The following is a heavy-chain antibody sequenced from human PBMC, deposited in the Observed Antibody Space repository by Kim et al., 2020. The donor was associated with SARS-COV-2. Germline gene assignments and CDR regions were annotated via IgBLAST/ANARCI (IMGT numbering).Heavy chain of an antibody. Sequence: ASVKVSCKASGYTFTGYYMHWVRQAPGQGLEWMGRINPNSGGTNYAQKFQGRVTMTRDTSISTAYMELSRLRSDDTAVYYCAFTPHLAAAGNSYFDYWGQGTLVTVSS. D-gene: IGHD6-13*01. V-gene: IGHV1-2*06. J-gene: IGHJ4*02. CDR2: INPNSGGT. CDR1: GYTFTGYY. CDR3: AFTPHLAAAGNSYFDY.